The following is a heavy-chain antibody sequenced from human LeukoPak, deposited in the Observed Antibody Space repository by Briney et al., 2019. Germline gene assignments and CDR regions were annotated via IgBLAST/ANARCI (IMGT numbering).Heavy chain of an antibody. V-gene: IGHV4-39*07. Sequence: SETLSLTCTVSGGSISSSSYYWGWIRQPPGKGLEWIGSIYYSGSTYYNPSLKSRVTISVDTSKNQFSLKLSSVTAADTAVYYCARGIVTTPPVDYWGQGTLVTVSS. D-gene: IGHD5-12*01. CDR3: ARGIVTTPPVDY. CDR1: GGSISSSSYY. CDR2: IYYSGST. J-gene: IGHJ4*02.